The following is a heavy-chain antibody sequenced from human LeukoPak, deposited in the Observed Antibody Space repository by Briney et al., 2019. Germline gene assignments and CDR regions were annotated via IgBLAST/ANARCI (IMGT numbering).Heavy chain of an antibody. D-gene: IGHD2-2*01. V-gene: IGHV1-2*02. CDR2: MNPSIGVT. CDR3: ARGGSTSSSDFFFDC. CDR1: GYSFTGYY. J-gene: IGHJ4*02. Sequence: ASVKVSSKASGYSFTGYYVHCVRQAPGQGLEWMGWMNPSIGVTNYAQNFQDTVTMTSDTSISTAYMELTWLTSDDTAVYYCARGGSTSSSDFFFDCWGRGTLVTV.